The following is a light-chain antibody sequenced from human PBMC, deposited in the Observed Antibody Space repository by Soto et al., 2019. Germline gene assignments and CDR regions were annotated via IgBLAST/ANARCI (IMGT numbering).Light chain of an antibody. CDR2: KAS. J-gene: IGKJ1*01. CDR3: QQYNDNWT. CDR1: QSISSW. V-gene: IGKV1-5*03. Sequence: DIPMTQSPSTLSASVGDRVTITCRASQSISSWLAWYQQKPGKAPKLLIHKASTLQSVVPSRFSGSGSGTEFTLAISSLQPDDSATYYCQQYNDNWTFGQGTKVEIK.